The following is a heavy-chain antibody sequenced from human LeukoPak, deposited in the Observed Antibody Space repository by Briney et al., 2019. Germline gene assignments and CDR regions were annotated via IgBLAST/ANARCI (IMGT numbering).Heavy chain of an antibody. CDR2: ISNDGSHK. J-gene: IGHJ4*02. CDR3: AKVEKGY. D-gene: IGHD1-1*01. V-gene: IGHV3-30*18. Sequence: PGGSLRLSCAASGFTFSDYGMDWVRQAPGKGLEWVAVISNDGSHKYYADSVEGRFTISRDNSKNTLYLQMNSLRAEDTAVYYCAKVEKGYWGQGTLVTVSS. CDR1: GFTFSDYG.